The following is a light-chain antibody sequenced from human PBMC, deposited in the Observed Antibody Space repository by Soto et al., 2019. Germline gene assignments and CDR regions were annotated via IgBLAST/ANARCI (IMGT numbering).Light chain of an antibody. CDR2: DVS. Sequence: QSVLTQPASVSGSPGQSITISCTGTSSDIGGYNFVSWYQHHPGKAPKLMIFDVSNRPSGVSNRFSGSKSGNTASLPISGLQAEDEADYYCSSYTSSSTLVVFGGGTTLTVL. CDR1: SSDIGGYNF. J-gene: IGLJ2*01. V-gene: IGLV2-14*03. CDR3: SSYTSSSTLVV.